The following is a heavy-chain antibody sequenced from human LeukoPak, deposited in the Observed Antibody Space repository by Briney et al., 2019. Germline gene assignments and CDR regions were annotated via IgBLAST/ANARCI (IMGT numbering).Heavy chain of an antibody. CDR2: IWYDGSKK. J-gene: IGHJ4*02. CDR3: ARVGGRSGYEIDY. D-gene: IGHD5-12*01. CDR1: GFIFSNYG. V-gene: IGHV3-33*01. Sequence: GGSLRLSCAASGFIFSNYGMNWVRQAPGKGLEWVAVIWYDGSKKYYADSMKGRFTISRDSSKNTLYLQMNSLRAEDTAVYYCARVGGRSGYEIDYWGQGTLVTVSS.